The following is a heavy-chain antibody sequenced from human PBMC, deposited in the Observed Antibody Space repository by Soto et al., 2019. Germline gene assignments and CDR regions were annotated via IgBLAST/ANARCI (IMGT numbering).Heavy chain of an antibody. CDR2: IKPDGSEK. CDR1: GFPFGSHW. J-gene: IGHJ3*02. D-gene: IGHD3-22*01. V-gene: IGHV3-7*04. Sequence: GGSQSLSSAASGFPFGSHWMSWVRQAPGKGLEWVANIKPDGSEKWYVDSVKGRFTISRDNAKNSLYLQMNSLRAEDTAVYYCARGDYYDSSGPFSDAFDIWGQGTMVT. CDR3: ARGDYYDSSGPFSDAFDI.